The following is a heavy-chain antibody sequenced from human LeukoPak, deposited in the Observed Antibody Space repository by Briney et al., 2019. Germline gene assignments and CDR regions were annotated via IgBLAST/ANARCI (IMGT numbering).Heavy chain of an antibody. Sequence: ASVKVSCKASGYTFTGYYMHWVRQAPGQGLEWMGWISAYNGNTNYAQKLQGRVTMTTDTSTSTAYMELRSLRSDDTAVYYCARYRPGWYDYYYYYMDVWGKGTTVTVSS. CDR1: GYTFTGYY. V-gene: IGHV1-18*04. CDR2: ISAYNGNT. D-gene: IGHD6-19*01. J-gene: IGHJ6*03. CDR3: ARYRPGWYDYYYYYMDV.